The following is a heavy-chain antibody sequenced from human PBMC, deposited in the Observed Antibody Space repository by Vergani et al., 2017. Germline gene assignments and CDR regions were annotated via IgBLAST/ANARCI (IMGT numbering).Heavy chain of an antibody. J-gene: IGHJ4*02. D-gene: IGHD1-26*01. V-gene: IGHV3-48*03. CDR3: ARAVGVGARDY. CDR2: ISSSGSTI. Sequence: EVQLVESGGGLVQPGGSLRLSCAASGFTFSSYEMNWVRQAPGKGLEWVSYISSSGSTIYYADSVKGQFTISRDNAKNSLYLQMNSLRAEDTAVYYCARAVGVGARDYWGQGTLVTVSS. CDR1: GFTFSSYE.